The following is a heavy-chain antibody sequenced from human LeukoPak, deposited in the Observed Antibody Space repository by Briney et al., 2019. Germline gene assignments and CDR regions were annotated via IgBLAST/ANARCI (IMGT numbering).Heavy chain of an antibody. V-gene: IGHV3-53*01. CDR2: IYSRGGT. D-gene: IGHD3-10*01. CDR1: GFTVSSNF. J-gene: IGHJ6*03. Sequence: GGSLRLSCAASGFTVSSNFMSWVRQAPGKGLECVSVIYSRGGTYYADSVQGRFTISRDASKNTLFLQMNSLRADDTAVYYCARGFRRFGESYPTTIFYYYYYMDVWGKGTTVTVSS. CDR3: ARGFRRFGESYPTTIFYYYYYMDV.